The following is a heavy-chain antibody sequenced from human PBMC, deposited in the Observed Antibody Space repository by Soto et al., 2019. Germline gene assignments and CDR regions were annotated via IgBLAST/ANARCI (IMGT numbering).Heavy chain of an antibody. V-gene: IGHV3-23*01. CDR3: AICYDLRRSSLQYGLGV. Sequence: KGLEWVSAISGSGGSTYYEDSVKGRFTISRDNTKNTLYLQMNSLRAEDTAVYYCAICYDLRRSSLQYGLGVWGKGLMVSVSS. J-gene: IGHJ6*04. D-gene: IGHD3-3*01. CDR2: ISGSGGST.